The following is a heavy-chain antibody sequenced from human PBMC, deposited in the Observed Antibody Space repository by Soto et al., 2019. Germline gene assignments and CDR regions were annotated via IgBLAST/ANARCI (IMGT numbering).Heavy chain of an antibody. Sequence: SETLSLTCAVFGYSISSGYYWGWIRQPPGKGLEWIGSIYHSGSTYYNPSLKSRVTISVDTSKNQFSLKLSSVTAADTAVYYCARDAIGEFHAFDIWGQGTMVTVSS. D-gene: IGHD3-10*01. CDR3: ARDAIGEFHAFDI. CDR2: IYHSGST. V-gene: IGHV4-38-2*02. J-gene: IGHJ3*02. CDR1: GYSISSGYY.